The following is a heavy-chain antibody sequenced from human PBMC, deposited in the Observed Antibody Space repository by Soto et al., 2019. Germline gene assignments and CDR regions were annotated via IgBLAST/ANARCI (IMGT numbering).Heavy chain of an antibody. Sequence: QVQLVQSGAEVKKPGSSVKVSCKASGGTFSSYAISWVRQAPGQGLEWMGGIIPIFGTANYAQKFQGRVTITADESTSTGYMELSSVRSEDTAVYYCASRDRYSGSYPPAFDIWGQGTMVAVSS. CDR2: IIPIFGTA. D-gene: IGHD1-26*01. V-gene: IGHV1-69*12. CDR1: GGTFSSYA. J-gene: IGHJ3*02. CDR3: ASRDRYSGSYPPAFDI.